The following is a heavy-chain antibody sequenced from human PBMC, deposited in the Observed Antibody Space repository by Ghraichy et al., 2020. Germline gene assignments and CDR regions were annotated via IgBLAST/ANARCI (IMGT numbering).Heavy chain of an antibody. CDR3: ASLYYYGSGSYGD. D-gene: IGHD3-10*01. CDR2: INHSGST. Sequence: SETLSLTCAVYGGSFSGYYWSWIRQPPGKGLEWIGEINHSGSTNYNPSLKSRVTISVDTSKNQFSLKLSSVTAADTAVYYCASLYYYGSGSYGDWGQGTLVTVSS. V-gene: IGHV4-34*01. J-gene: IGHJ4*02. CDR1: GGSFSGYY.